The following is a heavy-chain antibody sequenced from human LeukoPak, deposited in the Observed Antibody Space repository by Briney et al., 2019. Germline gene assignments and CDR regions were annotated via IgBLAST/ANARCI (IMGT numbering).Heavy chain of an antibody. J-gene: IGHJ5*02. CDR2: MNPKSAHT. CDR3: TRGPSYHSKWVGGMWFDP. V-gene: IGHV1-8*02. Sequence: ASVKVSCKASGYTFTGYYMHWVRQASGHGLEWMGWMNPKSAHTGHAQRFQGRVTMTMNTSITTAYMELSSLTSADTAMYYCTRGPSYHSKWVGGMWFDPWGQGTLVSVSS. D-gene: IGHD6-19*01. CDR1: GYTFTGYY.